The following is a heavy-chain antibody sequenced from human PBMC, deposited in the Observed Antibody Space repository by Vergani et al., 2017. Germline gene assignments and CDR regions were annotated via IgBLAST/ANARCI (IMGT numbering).Heavy chain of an antibody. CDR3: ARHLAYCGGDCYPYYYGMDV. Sequence: QLQLQESGPGLVKPSETLSLTCTVSGSSISSSSYYWGWIRQPPGKGLEWIGSIYYSGSTYYNPSLKSRVTISVDTSKNQFSLKLRSVTAADTAVYYCARHLAYCGGDCYPYYYGMDVWGQGTTVTVSS. CDR2: IYYSGST. CDR1: GSSISSSSYY. V-gene: IGHV4-39*01. D-gene: IGHD2-21*02. J-gene: IGHJ6*02.